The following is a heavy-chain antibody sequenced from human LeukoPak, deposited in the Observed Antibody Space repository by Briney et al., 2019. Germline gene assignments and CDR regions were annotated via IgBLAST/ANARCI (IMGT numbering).Heavy chain of an antibody. CDR2: IKLDGSEK. CDR1: GFSFSNYY. J-gene: IGHJ4*02. CDR3: AREGYDSSGYYFDY. Sequence: GGSLRLSCAASGFSFSNYYMTWVRQAPGKGLEWVATIKLDGSEKHYVDSVRGRFTVSRDNAKNSLYLQMNSLRAEDTALYYCAREGYDSSGYYFDYWGQGTLVTVSS. D-gene: IGHD3-22*01. V-gene: IGHV3-7*01.